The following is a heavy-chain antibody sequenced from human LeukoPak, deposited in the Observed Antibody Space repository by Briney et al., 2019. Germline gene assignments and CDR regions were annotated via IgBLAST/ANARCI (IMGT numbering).Heavy chain of an antibody. CDR2: ISSSSSTI. D-gene: IGHD6-6*01. CDR1: GFTFSSYS. Sequence: SGGSLRLSCAASGFTFSSYSMNWVRQAPGKGLEWVSYISSSSSTIYYADSVKGRFTISRDNAKNSLYLQMNSLRAEDTAVYYCARASLVRGSSAGILIFFGYWGQGTLVTVSS. J-gene: IGHJ4*02. CDR3: ARASLVRGSSAGILIFFGY. V-gene: IGHV3-48*01.